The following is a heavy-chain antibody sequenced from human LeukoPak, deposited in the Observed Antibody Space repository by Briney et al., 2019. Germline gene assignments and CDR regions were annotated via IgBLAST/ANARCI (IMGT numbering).Heavy chain of an antibody. CDR2: IYYSGST. Sequence: PSETLSLTCTVSGGSISSYYWSWIRQPPGKGLEWIGYIYYSGSTNYNPSLKSRVTISVDTSENQFSLKLSSVTAADTAVYYCARVGQPPLHYYYYYMDVWGKGTTVTVSS. V-gene: IGHV4-59*01. CDR1: GGSISSYY. D-gene: IGHD3-10*01. J-gene: IGHJ6*03. CDR3: ARVGQPPLHYYYYYMDV.